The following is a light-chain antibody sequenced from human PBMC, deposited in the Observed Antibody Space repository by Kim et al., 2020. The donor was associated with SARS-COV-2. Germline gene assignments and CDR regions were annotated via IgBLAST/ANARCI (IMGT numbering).Light chain of an antibody. CDR3: SSYTNSNTLWV. V-gene: IGLV2-14*03. CDR2: DVV. Sequence: QSITISCTETSSDVGSYNYISWYQQHPGKAPKLMIYDVVNRPSGVSNSFSGSKSGNTASLTISGLQAEDEADYYCSSYTNSNTLWVFGGGTQLTVL. CDR1: SSDVGSYNY. J-gene: IGLJ3*02.